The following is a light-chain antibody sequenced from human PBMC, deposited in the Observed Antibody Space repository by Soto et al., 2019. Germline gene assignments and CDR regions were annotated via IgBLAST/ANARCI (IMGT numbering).Light chain of an antibody. CDR2: QDT. V-gene: IGLV3-1*01. J-gene: IGLJ2*01. Sequence: SYELTQPPSVSVSPGQTASITCSGDKLGDKYTCWYQQKPGQSPVLVIYQDTKRPSGIPERFSGSNSGNTATLTISGTQAMDEADYYCQAWDSSTEAFGGGTKLTV. CDR1: KLGDKY. CDR3: QAWDSSTEA.